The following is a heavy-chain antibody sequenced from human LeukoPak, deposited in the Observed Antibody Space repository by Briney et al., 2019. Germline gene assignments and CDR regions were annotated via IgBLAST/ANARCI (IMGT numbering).Heavy chain of an antibody. CDR2: ISSSSSTI. V-gene: IGHV3-48*02. CDR1: GFTFSSYG. J-gene: IGHJ1*01. D-gene: IGHD6-13*01. Sequence: GGSLRLSCAASGFTFSSYGMHWVRQAPGKGLEWVSYISSSSSTIYYADSAKGRFTISRDNAKNSLYLQMNSLRDEDTAVYYCARAAPYSSSFKYFQHWGQGTLVTVSS. CDR3: ARAAPYSSSFKYFQH.